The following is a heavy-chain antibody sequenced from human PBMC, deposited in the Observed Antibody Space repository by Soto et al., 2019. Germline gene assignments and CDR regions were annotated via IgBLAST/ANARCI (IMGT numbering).Heavy chain of an antibody. D-gene: IGHD6-6*01. CDR2: IYYSGST. CDR1: GGSISSGGYY. Sequence: QVQLQESGPGLVKPSQTLSLTCTVSGGSISSGGYYWSWIRQHPGKGLEWIGHIYYSGSTYYDPSLKSRVTISVDTSKNQFYLKLSSVTAADTAVYYCARELPEYSRSPWPDDAFDIWGQGTMLTVSS. CDR3: ARELPEYSRSPWPDDAFDI. J-gene: IGHJ3*02. V-gene: IGHV4-31*03.